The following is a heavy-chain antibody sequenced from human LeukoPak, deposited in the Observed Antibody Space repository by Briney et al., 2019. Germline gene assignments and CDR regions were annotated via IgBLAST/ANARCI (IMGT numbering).Heavy chain of an antibody. Sequence: GGSLRLSCAAPRFTFSSYWMSWVRQAPGKGLEWVGRIKSKTDGGTTDYAAPVKGRFTISRDDSKNTLYLQMNSLKTEDTAVYYCTQYTYGFFQYWGQGTLVTVSS. D-gene: IGHD5-18*01. J-gene: IGHJ4*02. CDR1: RFTFSSYW. CDR3: TQYTYGFFQY. V-gene: IGHV3-15*01. CDR2: IKSKTDGGTT.